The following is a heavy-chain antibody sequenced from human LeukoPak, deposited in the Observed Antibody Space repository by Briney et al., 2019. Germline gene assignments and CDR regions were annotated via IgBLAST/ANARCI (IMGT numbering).Heavy chain of an antibody. V-gene: IGHV4-4*07. J-gene: IGHJ6*03. D-gene: IGHD3-22*01. CDR1: GGSISSYY. CDR3: ARGRYYYDSRGGYYYYYMDV. CDR2: IYTSGST. Sequence: PSETLSLTCTVSGGSISSYYWSWIRQPAGKGLEWIGRIYTSGSTNYNPSLKSRVTMSVDTSKHQFSLKLSSVTAADTAVYYCARGRYYYDSRGGYYYYYMDVWGKGTTVTVSS.